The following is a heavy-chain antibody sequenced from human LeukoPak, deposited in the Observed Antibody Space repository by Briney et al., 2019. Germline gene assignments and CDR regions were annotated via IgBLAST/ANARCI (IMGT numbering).Heavy chain of an antibody. CDR3: AREKQSGRTPFDY. CDR2: LGNDEKTI. V-gene: IGHV3-30*04. J-gene: IGHJ4*02. CDR1: GLTFTGHS. Sequence: PGGSLRLSCVASGLTFTGHSMHWVRQAPGKGLEWVAVLGNDEKTIFYADSVKGRFTVSRDNSKNTVYLQMNSLRDGDTAVYYCAREKQSGRTPFDYWGQGSLVTVSS. D-gene: IGHD2-15*01.